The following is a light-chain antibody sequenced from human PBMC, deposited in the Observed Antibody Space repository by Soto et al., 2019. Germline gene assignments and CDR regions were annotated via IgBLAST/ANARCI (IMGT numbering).Light chain of an antibody. CDR2: PTP. CDR1: QSIRRH. J-gene: IGKJ1*01. CDR3: QQRDTPPWT. Sequence: DIPMTQSPSSLSASVGDRVNITCRASQSIRRHVNWYQQKPGKAPKLLISPTPSLQSGVPSRFSGSGSGTDFTLTISSLQPEDFATYHCQQRDTPPWTFGQGTKVEIK. V-gene: IGKV1-39*01.